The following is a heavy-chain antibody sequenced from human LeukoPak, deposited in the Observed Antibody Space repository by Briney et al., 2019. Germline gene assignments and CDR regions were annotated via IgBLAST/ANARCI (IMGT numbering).Heavy chain of an antibody. Sequence: GGSLRLSCAASGFTFSSNWMHWVRQAPGKGQVWVSRINEDGSTTNYADSVKGRSTIFRDNAKNTLYLQMNSLRAEGTAVYYCVRDLGGRSGHWGQGTLVTVSS. CDR3: VRDLGGRSGH. V-gene: IGHV3-74*01. J-gene: IGHJ4*02. CDR2: INEDGSTT. CDR1: GFTFSSNW. D-gene: IGHD1-26*01.